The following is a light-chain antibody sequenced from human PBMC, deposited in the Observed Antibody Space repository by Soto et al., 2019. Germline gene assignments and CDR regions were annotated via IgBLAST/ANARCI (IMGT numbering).Light chain of an antibody. CDR3: ETCDRNARV. V-gene: IGLV4-60*02. CDR2: LEGSGSY. J-gene: IGLJ3*02. CDR1: SGHSSYI. Sequence: QSVLTQSSSASASLGSSVKLTCTLSSGHSSYIIAWHQQQPVTATRYLMKLEGSGSYNTGSGAPDRFSGSSSWAARYLTVSKLQFEDEADYYCETCDRNARVFGGGTKLTVL.